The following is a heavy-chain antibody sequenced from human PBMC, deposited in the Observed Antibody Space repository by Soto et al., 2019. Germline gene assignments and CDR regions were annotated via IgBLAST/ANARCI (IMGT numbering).Heavy chain of an antibody. J-gene: IGHJ4*02. Sequence: SEALSVTCTLSGNSVCRNNWWNRFRHSPRKGLDCIGETHPTGNSNYHPSLKSRVTISVDTSKNPFSLILTSVTAADTAVYFCARVRAGCSRASCFLDDWGRATLVTVS. CDR1: GNSVCRNNW. D-gene: IGHD2-2*01. V-gene: IGHV4-4*02. CDR3: ARVRAGCSRASCFLDD. CDR2: THPTGNS.